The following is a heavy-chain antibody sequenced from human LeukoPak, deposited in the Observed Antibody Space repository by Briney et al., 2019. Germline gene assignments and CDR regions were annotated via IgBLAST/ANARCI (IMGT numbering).Heavy chain of an antibody. CDR2: IYTSGST. CDR3: ARVWKYYYDSSGYDT. CDR1: GGSISSGSYY. Sequence: PSQTLSLTCTVSGGSISSGSYYWSWIRQPAGKGLEWIGRIYTSGSTNYNPSLKSRVTISVGTSKNQFSLKLSSVTAADTAVYYCARVWKYYYDSSGYDTWGQGTLVTVSS. D-gene: IGHD3-22*01. V-gene: IGHV4-61*02. J-gene: IGHJ5*02.